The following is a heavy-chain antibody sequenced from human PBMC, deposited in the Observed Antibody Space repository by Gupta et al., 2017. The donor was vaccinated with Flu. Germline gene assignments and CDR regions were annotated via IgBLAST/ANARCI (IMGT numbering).Heavy chain of an antibody. V-gene: IGHV3-33*01. CDR2: IWYDGSNK. CDR3: AREGRRRPNYYYYGMDV. CDR1: GFTFSSYG. J-gene: IGHJ6*02. Sequence: QVQQVESGGGVVQPGRSLRLSCAASGFTFSSYGMHWVRQAPGKGLEWVAVIWYDGSNKYYADSVKGRFTISRDNSKNTLYLQMNSLRAEDTAVYYCAREGRRRPNYYYYGMDVWGQGTTVTVSS.